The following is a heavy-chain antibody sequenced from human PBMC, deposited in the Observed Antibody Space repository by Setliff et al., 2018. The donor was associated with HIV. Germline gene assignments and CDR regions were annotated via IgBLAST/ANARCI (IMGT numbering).Heavy chain of an antibody. D-gene: IGHD3-22*01. CDR2: IYHTGKT. J-gene: IGHJ5*02. Sequence: LSLTCSVSGGSISDNKYYWSWIRQPPGKGLEWTGSIYHTGKTYYNSALKNRLTISVDTSKNQFSLELSSVTAADTAVYYCASRVYYYDESRILREEGFVPWGQGTLVTSPQ. V-gene: IGHV4-39*01. CDR3: ASRVYYYDESRILREEGFVP. CDR1: GGSISDNKYY.